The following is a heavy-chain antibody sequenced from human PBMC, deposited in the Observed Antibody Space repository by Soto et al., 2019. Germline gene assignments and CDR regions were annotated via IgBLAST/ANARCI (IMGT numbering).Heavy chain of an antibody. CDR1: GFTFSSSG. CDR3: XRGXXXPDS. CDR2: IWYDGSNK. V-gene: IGHV3-33*01. J-gene: IGHJ5*01. Sequence: QVQLVESGGGVVQPGRSLRLSCVASGFTFSSSGMHWVRQAPGKGLEWVAVIWYDGSNKYYADSVKGRFTISRDNPKNTLYLQMNSLXAEDTAMYYCXRGXXXPDSWGQGTLVTVSS.